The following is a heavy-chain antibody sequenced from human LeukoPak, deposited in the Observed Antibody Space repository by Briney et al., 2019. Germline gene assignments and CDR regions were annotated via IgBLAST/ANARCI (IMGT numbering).Heavy chain of an antibody. CDR3: ARDPTRVHGGY. CDR2: ISSSSSTI. D-gene: IGHD3-3*01. J-gene: IGHJ4*02. V-gene: IGHV3-48*01. Sequence: HTGGTQRLSCAASGFSFSNYGMNWVRQAPGKGLEWVSYISSSSSTIYYADSVKGRFTISRDNAKNSLYLQMNSLRAEDTALYYCARDPTRVHGGYWGQGTLVTVSS. CDR1: GFSFSNYG.